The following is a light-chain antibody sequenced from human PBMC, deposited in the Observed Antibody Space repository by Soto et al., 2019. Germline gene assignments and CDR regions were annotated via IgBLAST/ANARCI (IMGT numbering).Light chain of an antibody. CDR1: QSISSW. V-gene: IGKV1-5*03. CDR2: KAS. Sequence: DIQMTQSPSTLSASVGDRVTITCRASQSISSWLAWYQQKPGKAPKLLIYKASTLQSGVPSRFSGSGSGTEFTLDISSLQPDDSATYYCQQYNDNWTFGQGTKVE. CDR3: QQYNDNWT. J-gene: IGKJ1*01.